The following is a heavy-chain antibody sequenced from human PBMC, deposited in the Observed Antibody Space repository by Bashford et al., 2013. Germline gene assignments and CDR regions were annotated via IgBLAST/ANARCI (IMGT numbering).Heavy chain of an antibody. CDR1: GYTFPSFG. J-gene: IGHJ6*02. CDR2: ISVFNGDT. V-gene: IGHV1-18*01. D-gene: IGHD2-2*02. CDR3: ARDPYCSSTSCYIDGMDV. Sequence: ASVKVSCKASGYTFPSFGLSWVRQAPGQGPEWLGWISVFNGDTDYAPKFQGRVIMTTDTSTSRGYMELQSLTSDDTAVYYCARDPYCSSTSCYIDGMDVWGQGTTVTVSS.